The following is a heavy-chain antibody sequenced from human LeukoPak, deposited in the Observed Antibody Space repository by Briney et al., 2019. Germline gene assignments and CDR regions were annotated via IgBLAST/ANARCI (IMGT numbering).Heavy chain of an antibody. V-gene: IGHV4-39*01. CDR2: IYYNGDT. J-gene: IGHJ3*02. Sequence: SETLSLTCTVSDGSISSSSYYWAWIRHPPGKGLEWIVNIYYNGDTYYNPSLKSRVTISVDTSKNQFSVKLTSVTAADTAVFYCARRSMVRGVFQAFDMWVQGTMVTVSS. CDR3: ARRSMVRGVFQAFDM. D-gene: IGHD3-10*01. CDR1: DGSISSSSYY.